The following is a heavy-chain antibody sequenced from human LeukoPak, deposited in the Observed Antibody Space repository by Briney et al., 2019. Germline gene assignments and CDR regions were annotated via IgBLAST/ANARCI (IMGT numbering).Heavy chain of an antibody. Sequence: SETLSLTCTVSGGSISSYYWSWIRQPPGKGLEWIGYIYYSGSTNYNPSLKSRVTISVDTSKNQFSLKLSSVTAADTTVYYCARDPGYCSSTSCWDYYYGMDVWGQGTTVTVSS. CDR3: ARDPGYCSSTSCWDYYYGMDV. V-gene: IGHV4-59*01. J-gene: IGHJ6*02. CDR2: IYYSGST. CDR1: GGSISSYY. D-gene: IGHD2-2*01.